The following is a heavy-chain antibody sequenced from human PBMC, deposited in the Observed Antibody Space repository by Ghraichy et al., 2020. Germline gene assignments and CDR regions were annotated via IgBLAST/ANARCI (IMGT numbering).Heavy chain of an antibody. CDR2: ISGSGGST. D-gene: IGHD6-19*01. J-gene: IGHJ4*02. V-gene: IGHV3-23*01. Sequence: GGSLRLSCAASGFTFSSYAMSWVRQVPGKGLEWVSAISGSGGSTFYADSVKGRFTISRDNSKSTLYVQINTLRGDDTAVYYCAKQRAVAGPFDNWGQGTLVTVSS. CDR1: GFTFSSYA. CDR3: AKQRAVAGPFDN.